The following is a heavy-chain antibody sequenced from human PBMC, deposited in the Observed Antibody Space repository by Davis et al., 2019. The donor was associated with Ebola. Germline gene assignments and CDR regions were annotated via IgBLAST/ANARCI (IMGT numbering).Heavy chain of an antibody. Sequence: SVKVSCKASGGTFSSYAISWVRQAPGQGLEWMGGIIPIFGTANYAQKFQGRVTITADESTSTAYMELSSLRSEDTAVYYCARDYGGYVGPSDYWGQGTLVTVSS. CDR2: IIPIFGTA. CDR3: ARDYGGYVGPSDY. J-gene: IGHJ4*02. D-gene: IGHD5-12*01. V-gene: IGHV1-69*13. CDR1: GGTFSSYA.